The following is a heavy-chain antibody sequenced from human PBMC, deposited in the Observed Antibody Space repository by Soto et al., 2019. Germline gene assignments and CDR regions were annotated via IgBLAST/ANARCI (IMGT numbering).Heavy chain of an antibody. J-gene: IGHJ4*02. CDR2: ISGSGGST. CDR1: GFTFSSYA. D-gene: IGHD2-21*02. CDR3: AKDQYGVVTAIVVY. V-gene: IGHV3-23*01. Sequence: EVQLLESGGGLVQPGGSLRLSCAASGFTFSSYAMSWVRQAPGKGLEWVSAISGSGGSTYYADSVKGRFTISRDNSKNTLYLQMNSLRAEDTTVYYCAKDQYGVVTAIVVYWGQGTLVTVSS.